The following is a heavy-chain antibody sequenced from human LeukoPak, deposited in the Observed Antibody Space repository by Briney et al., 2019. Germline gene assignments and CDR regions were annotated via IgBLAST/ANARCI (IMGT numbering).Heavy chain of an antibody. CDR2: ISYDGTNK. CDR1: GFTFSSYA. D-gene: IGHD1-1*01. J-gene: IGHJ4*02. Sequence: GGSLRLSCAASGFTFSSYAMHWVRQAPGKGLEWVAFISYDGTNKYYADSVKGRFTISRDNSKNTMYLQMNSLRAEDTAVYYCATYKHQLRTVYFDYWGQGTLVTVSS. V-gene: IGHV3-30-3*01. CDR3: ATYKHQLRTVYFDY.